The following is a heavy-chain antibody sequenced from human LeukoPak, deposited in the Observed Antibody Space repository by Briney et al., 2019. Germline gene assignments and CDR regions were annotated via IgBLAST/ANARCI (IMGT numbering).Heavy chain of an antibody. CDR3: ARWDYDILTGYYRPFDY. CDR1: GGSFSGYY. D-gene: IGHD3-9*01. CDR2: INHSGST. J-gene: IGHJ4*02. Sequence: PSETLSLTCAVYGGSFSGYYWSWIRQPPGKGLEWIGEINHSGSTNYNPSLKSRVTISVDTSKNQFSLKLSSVTAADTAMYYCARWDYDILTGYYRPFDYWGQGTLVTVSS. V-gene: IGHV4-34*01.